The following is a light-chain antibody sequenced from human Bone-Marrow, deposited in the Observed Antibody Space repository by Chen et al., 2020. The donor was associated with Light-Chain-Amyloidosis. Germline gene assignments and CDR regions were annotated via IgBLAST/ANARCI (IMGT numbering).Light chain of an antibody. Sequence: YVLTQPSSVSVAPGQTATIACGGNNIGIKSVHWYQQKPGQAPVLVVFDDYDRPSGIPERFSGSNSGNTATLTISRVEAGDEADYYCQVWDRSSDRPVFGGGTKLTVL. CDR3: QVWDRSSDRPV. CDR2: DDY. CDR1: NIGIKS. V-gene: IGLV3-21*02. J-gene: IGLJ3*02.